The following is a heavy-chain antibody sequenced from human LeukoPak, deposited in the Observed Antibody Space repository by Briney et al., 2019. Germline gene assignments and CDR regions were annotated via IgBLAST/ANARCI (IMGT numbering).Heavy chain of an antibody. Sequence: GGSLRLSCAASGFTFSSYAMHWVRQAPGKGLESVAVISYDGSNKYYADSVKGRFTISRDNSKNTLYLQMNSLRAEDTAVYYCARENILTGYDYWGQGTLVTVSS. CDR3: ARENILTGYDY. CDR1: GFTFSSYA. V-gene: IGHV3-30*04. CDR2: ISYDGSNK. D-gene: IGHD3-9*01. J-gene: IGHJ4*02.